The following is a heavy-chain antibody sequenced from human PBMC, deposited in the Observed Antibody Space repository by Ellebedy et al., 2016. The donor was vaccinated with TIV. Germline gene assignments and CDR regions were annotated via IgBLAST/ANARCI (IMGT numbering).Heavy chain of an antibody. V-gene: IGHV1-2*02. Sequence: ASMKVSCXASGYTFSGHFLHWVRQAPGQGLEWMAYINPENGDTGYTQKFQGRVTMTEDTSTDTAYMELSSLRSEDTAVYYCATSSRRSGWPYYYYGMDVWGQGTTVTVSS. CDR2: INPENGDT. CDR3: ATSSRRSGWPYYYYGMDV. D-gene: IGHD6-19*01. CDR1: GYTFSGHF. J-gene: IGHJ6*02.